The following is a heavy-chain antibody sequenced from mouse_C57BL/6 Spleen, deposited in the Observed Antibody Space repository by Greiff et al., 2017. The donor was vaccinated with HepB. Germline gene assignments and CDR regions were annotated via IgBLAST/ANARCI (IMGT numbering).Heavy chain of an antibody. CDR3: ARGGYYGSSHWYFDV. D-gene: IGHD1-1*01. J-gene: IGHJ1*03. Sequence: EVHLVESGGGLVKPGGSLKLSCAASGFTFSDYGMHWVRQAPEKGLEWVAYISSGSSTIYYADTVKGRFTLSRDNAKNTLFLQMTSLRSEDTAMYYCARGGYYGSSHWYFDVWGTGTTVTVSS. CDR1: GFTFSDYG. CDR2: ISSGSSTI. V-gene: IGHV5-17*01.